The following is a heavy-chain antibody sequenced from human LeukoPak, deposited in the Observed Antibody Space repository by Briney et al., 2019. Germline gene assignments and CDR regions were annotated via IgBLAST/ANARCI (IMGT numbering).Heavy chain of an antibody. V-gene: IGHV3-23*01. CDR3: AKDGRAYDYGDYGYFQH. CDR2: ISGSGGST. J-gene: IGHJ1*01. CDR1: GFTFSSYA. D-gene: IGHD4-17*01. Sequence: GGSLRLSCAASGFTFSSYAMSWVRQAPGKGLGWVSAISGSGGSTYYADSVKGRFTISRDNSKNTLYLQMNGLRAEDTAVYYCAKDGRAYDYGDYGYFQHWGQGTLVTVSS.